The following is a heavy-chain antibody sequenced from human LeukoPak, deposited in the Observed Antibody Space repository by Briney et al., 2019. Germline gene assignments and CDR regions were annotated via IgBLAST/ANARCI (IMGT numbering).Heavy chain of an antibody. CDR3: ARRAVNMVYFDH. CDR2: INSDGSST. D-gene: IGHD3-3*01. J-gene: IGHJ4*02. CDR1: GFTFRSYW. Sequence: GGSLRLSCAASGFTFRSYWMQWVRQVPGKGLVWVSRINSDGSSTRYADSVKGRFTMSRDNAKNTLYLQMNSLRAEDTAVYYCARRAVNMVYFDHWGQGTMVTVSS. V-gene: IGHV3-74*01.